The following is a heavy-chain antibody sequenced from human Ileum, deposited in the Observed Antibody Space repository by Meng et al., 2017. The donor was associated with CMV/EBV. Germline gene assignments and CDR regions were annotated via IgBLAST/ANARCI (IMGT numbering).Heavy chain of an antibody. CDR1: GFTFSHYA. CDR3: ASDYYDISGNGH. V-gene: IGHV3-30*02. Sequence: GESLKISCTPSGFTFSHYAMHWVRQPPGKGLEWVAMIHFDGSHNYHEDSVKGRLTITRDNSKNTLDLQVNSLRPEDTAVYYCASDYYDISGNGHWGQGTLVTVSS. J-gene: IGHJ4*02. CDR2: IHFDGSHN. D-gene: IGHD3-22*01.